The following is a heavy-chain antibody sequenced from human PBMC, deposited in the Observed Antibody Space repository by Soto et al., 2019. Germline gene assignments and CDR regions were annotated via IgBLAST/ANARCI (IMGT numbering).Heavy chain of an antibody. J-gene: IGHJ6*02. CDR1: GGSKSSFY. Sequence: ETLSLTCIFSGGSKSSFYWGWIRQPPGKGLEWIGYMYYSGSTNYNPSLKSRVTISVDTSKNQFSLKPSSVTAADTAIYYCARAGDYYYYGMEVWGQGTTVTVSS. V-gene: IGHV4-59*01. CDR3: ARAGDYYYYGMEV. CDR2: MYYSGST.